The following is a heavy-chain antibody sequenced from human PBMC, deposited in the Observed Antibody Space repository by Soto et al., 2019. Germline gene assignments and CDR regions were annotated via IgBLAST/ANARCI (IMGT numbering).Heavy chain of an antibody. D-gene: IGHD6-13*01. CDR2: IYHSGSA. CDR3: ARNYWAAAAPGGWFDP. J-gene: IGHJ5*02. V-gene: IGHV4-4*02. Sequence: SETLSLTCAVSGDSITNTNWWSWVRQPPGKGLEWIGEIYHSGSANYNPSLKSRVTISVDKSKNQFSLRLSSVTAADTAVYFCARNYWAAAAPGGWFDPWGQGSLVTVAS. CDR1: GDSITNTNW.